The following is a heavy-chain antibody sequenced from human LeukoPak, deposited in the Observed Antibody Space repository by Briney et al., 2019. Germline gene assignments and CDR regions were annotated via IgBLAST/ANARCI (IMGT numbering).Heavy chain of an antibody. V-gene: IGHV1-2*02. CDR2: INPNSGGT. D-gene: IGHD2-2*01. J-gene: IGHJ4*02. CDR3: ARWDCSSTSCSDY. Sequence: ASVKVSCKASGYFIGYYMHWVRQAPGPGLEWMGWINPNSGGTNYAQKFQGRVTMTRDTSISTAYMELSRLRSDDTAVYYCARWDCSSTSCSDYWGQGTLVTVSS. CDR1: GYFIGYY.